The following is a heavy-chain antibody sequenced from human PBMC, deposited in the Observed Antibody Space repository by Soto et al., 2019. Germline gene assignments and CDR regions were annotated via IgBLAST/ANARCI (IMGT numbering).Heavy chain of an antibody. D-gene: IGHD1-1*01. J-gene: IGHJ4*02. Sequence: EVQLVESGGGLVQPGRSLRLSCAASGFTFDDYAMHWVRQAPGKGLEWVSGISWNSGSIGYADSVKGRFTISRDNAKNSLYRQMNSLRAEDTALYYCAKSRLPTTYEYYFDYWGQGTLVTVSS. V-gene: IGHV3-9*01. CDR3: AKSRLPTTYEYYFDY. CDR2: ISWNSGSI. CDR1: GFTFDDYA.